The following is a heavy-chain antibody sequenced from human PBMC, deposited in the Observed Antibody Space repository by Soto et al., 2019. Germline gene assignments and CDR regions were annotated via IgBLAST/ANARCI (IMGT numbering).Heavy chain of an antibody. CDR3: ARHASFWSGYLWFDP. D-gene: IGHD3-3*01. CDR2: IYYSGST. V-gene: IGHV4-39*01. J-gene: IGHJ5*02. Sequence: QLQLQESGPGLVKPSETLSLTCTVSGVSISSSSYYWGWIRQPPGKGLEWIGSIYYSGSTYYNPSLKSRVTISVDTSKNQFSLKLSSVTAADTAVYYCARHASFWSGYLWFDPWGQGTLVTVSS. CDR1: GVSISSSSYY.